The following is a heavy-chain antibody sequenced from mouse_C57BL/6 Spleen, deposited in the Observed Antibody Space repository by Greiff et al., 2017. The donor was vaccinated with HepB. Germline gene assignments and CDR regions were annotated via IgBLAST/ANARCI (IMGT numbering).Heavy chain of an antibody. J-gene: IGHJ2*01. Sequence: EVQLVESGRGLVQPGASMKLSCVASGSTFSNYWMNWVRQSPEKGLEWVAQIRLKSDNYATHYAESVKGRFTISRDDSTSSVYLQMNNLRAADTGIYYCLRTSSGYGYFDYWGQGTTLTVSS. CDR1: GSTFSNYW. CDR2: IRLKSDNYAT. CDR3: LRTSSGYGYFDY. D-gene: IGHD3-2*02. V-gene: IGHV6-3*01.